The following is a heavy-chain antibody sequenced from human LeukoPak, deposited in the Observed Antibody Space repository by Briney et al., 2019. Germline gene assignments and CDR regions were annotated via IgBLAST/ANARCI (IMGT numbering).Heavy chain of an antibody. D-gene: IGHD1-26*01. V-gene: IGHV4-59*01. CDR1: GGSISSYY. J-gene: IGHJ5*02. CDR3: ARNPGSIVGATRGWFDP. Sequence: SETLSLTCTVSGGSISSYYWSWIRQPPGKGLEWIGCIYYSGSTNYNPSLKSRVTISVDTSKNQFSLKLSSVTAADTAVYYCARNPGSIVGATRGWFDPWGQGTLVTVSS. CDR2: IYYSGST.